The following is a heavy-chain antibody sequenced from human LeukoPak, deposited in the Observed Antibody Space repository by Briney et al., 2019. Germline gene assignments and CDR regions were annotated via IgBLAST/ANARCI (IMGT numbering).Heavy chain of an antibody. CDR1: GFTFSSYS. CDR2: INSDSSAI. V-gene: IGHV3-48*01. J-gene: IGHJ4*02. D-gene: IGHD5-12*01. CDR3: ARSYTGYDL. Sequence: GGSLRLSCVASGFTFSSYSMNWVRQAPGKGLDWISGINSDSSAIYYADSVKGRFTISRDNAKNSLYLQMNSLRAEDTAVYYCARSYTGYDLWGQGTLVTVSS.